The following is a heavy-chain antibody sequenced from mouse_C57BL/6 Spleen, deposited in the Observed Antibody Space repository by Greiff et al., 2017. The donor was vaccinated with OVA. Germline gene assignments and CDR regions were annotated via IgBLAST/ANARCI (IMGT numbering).Heavy chain of an antibody. V-gene: IGHV14-4*01. J-gene: IGHJ4*01. Sequence: DVQLQESGAELVRPGASVKLSCTASGFNIKDDYMHWVKQRPEQGLEWIGWIDPENGDTEYASKFQGKATITADTSSNTAYLQLSSLTSEDTAVYYCTTNYGSSPGAMDYWGQGTSVTVSS. CDR3: TTNYGSSPGAMDY. D-gene: IGHD1-1*01. CDR1: GFNIKDDY. CDR2: IDPENGDT.